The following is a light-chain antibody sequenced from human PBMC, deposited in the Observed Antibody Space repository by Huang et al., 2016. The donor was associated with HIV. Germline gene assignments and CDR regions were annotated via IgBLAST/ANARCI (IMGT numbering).Light chain of an antibody. Sequence: DIQMTRFPTSLSASVEDRVTITCRAGQAIDKYLNWYQQKSGRAPSLLIYGASKLQSGVPSSFSGRASGTHFSLTINSLQPDDSAIYYCQQSYRTPRTFGQGTNLEI. J-gene: IGKJ2*01. CDR2: GAS. CDR3: QQSYRTPRT. V-gene: IGKV1-39*01. CDR1: QAIDKY.